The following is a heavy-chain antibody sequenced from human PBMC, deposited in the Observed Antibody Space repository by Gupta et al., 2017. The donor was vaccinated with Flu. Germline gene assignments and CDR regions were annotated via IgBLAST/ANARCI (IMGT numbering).Heavy chain of an antibody. V-gene: IGHV3-23*01. CDR3: VQQMCDEGY. Sequence: MAWVRQAPGTGLEWVSTINDDGTNTHYADSVKGRFTISRDNSKSVVFLQMDSLRAEDSAVYYCVQQMCDEGYWGQGTAVTVSS. D-gene: IGHD1-1*01. J-gene: IGHJ4*02. CDR2: INDDGTNT.